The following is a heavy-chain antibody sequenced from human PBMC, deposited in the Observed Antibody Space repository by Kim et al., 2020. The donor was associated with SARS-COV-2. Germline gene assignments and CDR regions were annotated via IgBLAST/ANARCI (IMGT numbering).Heavy chain of an antibody. D-gene: IGHD6-6*01. CDR2: INHSGST. CDR1: GGSFSGYY. J-gene: IGHJ6*02. CDR3: ARGQKQLVGVYYYYGMDV. V-gene: IGHV4-34*01. Sequence: SETLSLTCAVYGGSFSGYYWSWIRQPPGKGLEWIGEINHSGSTNYNPSLKSRVTISVDTSKNQFSLKLSSVTAADTAVYYCARGQKQLVGVYYYYGMDVWGQGTTVTVSS.